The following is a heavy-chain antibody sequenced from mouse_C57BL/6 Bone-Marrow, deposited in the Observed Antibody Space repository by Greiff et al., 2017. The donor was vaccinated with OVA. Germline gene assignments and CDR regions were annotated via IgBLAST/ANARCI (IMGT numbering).Heavy chain of an antibody. Sequence: VQLQQSGAELVRPGASVKLSCTASGFNIQDDYMHWVKQRPEQGLEWIGWIDPENGDTEYASKFQGKATITADTSSNTAYLQLSSLTSEDTAVYYCTTGHYGNYEAMDYWGQGTSVTVSS. V-gene: IGHV14-4*01. J-gene: IGHJ4*01. CDR1: GFNIQDDY. CDR2: IDPENGDT. D-gene: IGHD2-1*01. CDR3: TTGHYGNYEAMDY.